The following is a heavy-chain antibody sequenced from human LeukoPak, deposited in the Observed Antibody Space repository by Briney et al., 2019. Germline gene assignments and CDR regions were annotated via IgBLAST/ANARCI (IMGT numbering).Heavy chain of an antibody. D-gene: IGHD3-16*02. CDR1: GGSISSYY. CDR3: ARVSYDYVWGSYLFDY. CDR2: IYYSGST. Sequence: PSETLSLTCTVSGGSISSYYWSWIRQPPGKGLEWIGYIYYSGSTNYNPSLKSRVTISVDTSKNQFSLKLSSVTAADTAVYYCARVSYDYVWGSYLFDYWGQGTLVTVSS. V-gene: IGHV4-59*01. J-gene: IGHJ4*02.